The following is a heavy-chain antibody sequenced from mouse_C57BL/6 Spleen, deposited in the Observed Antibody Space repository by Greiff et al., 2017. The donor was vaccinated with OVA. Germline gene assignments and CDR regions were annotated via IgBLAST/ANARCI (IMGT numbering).Heavy chain of an antibody. J-gene: IGHJ1*03. V-gene: IGHV7-3*01. CDR3: ARRDGYDVGYFDV. Sequence: EVQVVESGGGLVQPGGSLSLSCAASGFTFTDYYMSWVRQPPGKALEWLGFIRNKANGYTTEYSASVKGRFTISRDNSQSILYLQMNALRAEDSATYYCARRDGYDVGYFDVWGTGTTVTVSS. D-gene: IGHD2-2*01. CDR1: GFTFTDYY. CDR2: IRNKANGYTT.